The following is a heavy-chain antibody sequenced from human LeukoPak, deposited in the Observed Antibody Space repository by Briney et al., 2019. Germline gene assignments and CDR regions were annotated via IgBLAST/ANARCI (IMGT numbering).Heavy chain of an antibody. Sequence: SETLSLTCTVSGGSISSYYWSWIRQPPGKGLEWIGYIYYSGSTNYNPSLKSRVTISVDTSKNQFSLKLSSVTAADTAVYYCARRIKLTYYFDYWGQGTLVTVSS. CDR1: GGSISSYY. J-gene: IGHJ4*02. D-gene: IGHD2-15*01. CDR2: IYYSGST. V-gene: IGHV4-59*01. CDR3: ARRIKLTYYFDY.